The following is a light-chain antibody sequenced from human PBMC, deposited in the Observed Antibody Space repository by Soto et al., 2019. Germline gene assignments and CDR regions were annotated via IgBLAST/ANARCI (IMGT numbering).Light chain of an antibody. CDR2: EVS. CDR3: SSYTRSSTRV. J-gene: IGLJ3*02. Sequence: QSVLTQPASVSGSPEQSITISCTGTSSDVGGYNYVSWYQQHPGKAPKLMIYEVSNRPSGVSNRFSGSKSGNTASLTISGLQAEDEADYYCSSYTRSSTRVFGGGTKLTVL. V-gene: IGLV2-14*01. CDR1: SSDVGGYNY.